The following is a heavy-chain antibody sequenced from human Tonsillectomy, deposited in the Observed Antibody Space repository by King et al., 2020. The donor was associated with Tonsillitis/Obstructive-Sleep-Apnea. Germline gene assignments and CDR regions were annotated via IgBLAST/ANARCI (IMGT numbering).Heavy chain of an antibody. CDR1: GYSFTSYW. J-gene: IGHJ4*02. CDR2: IYPGDSDT. V-gene: IGHV5-51*01. D-gene: IGHD3-3*01. CDR3: ARRYDFWSGYYPFDY. Sequence: VQLVESGAEVKKPGESLKISCKGSGYSFTSYWIGWVRQMPGKGLEWMGIIYPGDSDTRYSPSFQVQVTISADKSISTAYLQWSSLKASDTAMYYCARRYDFWSGYYPFDYRGQGTLVTVSS.